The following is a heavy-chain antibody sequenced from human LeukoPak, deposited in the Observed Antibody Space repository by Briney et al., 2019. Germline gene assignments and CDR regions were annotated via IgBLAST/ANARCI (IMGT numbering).Heavy chain of an antibody. CDR3: ARSSITTRPSYYYYGMDV. CDR1: GYTFTSYG. D-gene: IGHD2-2*01. Sequence: ASVKVSCKASGYTFTSYGISWVRQAPGQGLEWMGWISAYNGNTNYAQKLQGRVTMTTDTSTSTAYMELRSLRSDDTAVYYCARSSITTRPSYYYYGMDVWGQGTTVTVSS. J-gene: IGHJ6*02. V-gene: IGHV1-18*01. CDR2: ISAYNGNT.